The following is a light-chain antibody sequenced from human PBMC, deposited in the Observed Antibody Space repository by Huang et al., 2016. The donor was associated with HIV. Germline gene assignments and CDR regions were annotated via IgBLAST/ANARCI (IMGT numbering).Light chain of an antibody. J-gene: IGKJ4*01. CDR1: QCVGTN. Sequence: EILLTQSPATLSVSPGERATLSCRASQCVGTNLAWYQQKPGQAPRLLIDGASTRAKGGPARFSGSGSGTEFTLTISSLQSEDGAVYYCQQYNNWLSFGGGTKVDIK. V-gene: IGKV3-15*01. CDR3: QQYNNWLS. CDR2: GAS.